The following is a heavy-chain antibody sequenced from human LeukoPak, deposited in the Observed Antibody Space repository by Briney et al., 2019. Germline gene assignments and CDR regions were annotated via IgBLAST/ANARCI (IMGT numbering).Heavy chain of an antibody. CDR2: ISWNSGST. CDR3: ALTTPEGY. D-gene: IGHD3-22*01. V-gene: IGHV3-23*01. Sequence: GGSLRLSCAASGFPFDDYAMHWARQAPGKGLEWVSGISWNSGSTYYADSVKGRFTISRDNSKNTLYLQMNSLRAEDTAVYYCALTTPEGYWGQGTLVTVSS. J-gene: IGHJ4*02. CDR1: GFPFDDYA.